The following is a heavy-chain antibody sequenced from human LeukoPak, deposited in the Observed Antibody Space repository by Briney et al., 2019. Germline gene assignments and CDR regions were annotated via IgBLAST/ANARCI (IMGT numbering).Heavy chain of an antibody. D-gene: IGHD3-10*01. J-gene: IGHJ4*02. CDR3: AREGGAGSLDY. CDR2: IIPILGIA. V-gene: IGHV1-69*04. CDR1: GGTFSIYA. Sequence: SVKVSCKASGGTFSIYAISWVRQAPGQGLEWMGRIIPILGIANYAQKFQGRVTITADKSTSTAYMELSSLRSEDTAVYYCAREGGAGSLDYWGQGTLVTVSS.